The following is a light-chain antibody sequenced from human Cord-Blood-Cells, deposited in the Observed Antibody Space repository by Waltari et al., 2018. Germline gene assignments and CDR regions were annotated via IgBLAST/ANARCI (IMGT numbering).Light chain of an antibody. Sequence: QSVLTQPPSVSGAPGQRVTISCTGSSSNIWAGYDVHWYQQLPGPAPKLLIYGNSNRPSGVPDRFSGSKSGTSASLAITGLQAEDEADYYCQSYDSSLSGWVFGGGTKLTVL. CDR3: QSYDSSLSGWV. CDR1: SSNIWAGYD. V-gene: IGLV1-40*01. J-gene: IGLJ3*02. CDR2: GNS.